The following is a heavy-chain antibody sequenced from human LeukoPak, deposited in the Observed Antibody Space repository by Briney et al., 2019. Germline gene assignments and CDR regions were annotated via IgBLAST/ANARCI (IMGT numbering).Heavy chain of an antibody. CDR3: ARDSRYSRGVGDFDY. Sequence: GGSLRLSCAASEFTFSSHWMSWVRQVAGKGLEWVANIREDGSEKYYVDSVKGRFTISRDNAKNSLFLQMNSLRAEDTAVYYCARDSRYSRGVGDFDYWGQGTLVIASS. D-gene: IGHD5-18*01. CDR1: EFTFSSHW. CDR2: IREDGSEK. J-gene: IGHJ4*02. V-gene: IGHV3-7*03.